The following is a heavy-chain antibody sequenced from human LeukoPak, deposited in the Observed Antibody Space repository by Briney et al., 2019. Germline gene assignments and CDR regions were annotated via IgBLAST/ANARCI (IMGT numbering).Heavy chain of an antibody. CDR2: ISGSGGRT. CDR3: AKGARWELPLDY. J-gene: IGHJ4*02. Sequence: GGSLRLSCAASGSTFSSYAMSCVRQAPGKGLEWVSAISGSGGRTYYADSVKGRFTISRDNSMDTLYLQMNSLRADDTAVYYCAKGARWELPLDYWGQGTLVTVSS. CDR1: GSTFSSYA. D-gene: IGHD1-26*01. V-gene: IGHV3-23*01.